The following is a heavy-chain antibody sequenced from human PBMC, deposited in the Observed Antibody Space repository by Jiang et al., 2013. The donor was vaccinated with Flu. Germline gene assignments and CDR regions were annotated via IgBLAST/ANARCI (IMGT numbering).Heavy chain of an antibody. V-gene: IGHV1-46*04. D-gene: IGHD2/OR15-2a*01. J-gene: IGHJ2*01. CDR3: ARGFSINWYLDL. CDR2: VNPSGGGT. Sequence: SGAEVKKPGASVKISCKASGYTFTDYYVHWVRQAPGQGLEWMGIVNPSGGGTRYAQELQGRVTMTRDTSTSAVYLELSGLRSEDTAVYYCARGFSINWYLDLWGRGTLVTVSS. CDR1: GYTFTDYY.